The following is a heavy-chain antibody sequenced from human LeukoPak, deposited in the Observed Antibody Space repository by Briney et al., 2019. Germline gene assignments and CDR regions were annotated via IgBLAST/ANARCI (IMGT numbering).Heavy chain of an antibody. CDR3: ARGDSSGYPDY. Sequence: SETLSLTCAVSGGSISSSKWWSWVRQPPGKGLEWIGEIYHSGSTNYNPSLKSRVTISVDKSTDQFSLKLTSVTAAETAVYYCARGDSSGYPDYWGQGSLVTVSS. D-gene: IGHD3-22*01. J-gene: IGHJ4*02. V-gene: IGHV4-4*02. CDR1: GGSISSSKW. CDR2: IYHSGST.